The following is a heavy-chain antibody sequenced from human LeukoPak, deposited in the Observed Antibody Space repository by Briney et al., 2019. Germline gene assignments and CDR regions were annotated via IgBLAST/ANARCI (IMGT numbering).Heavy chain of an antibody. CDR1: GVSISSYY. D-gene: IGHD3-3*01. CDR2: IYTSGST. J-gene: IGHJ4*02. CDR3: AITYYDFWSGYNFDY. Sequence: SETLSLTCTVSGVSISSYYWSWLRQPPGKGLEWVGYIYTSGSTNYNPSLKSRVTISVDTSKNQFSLKLSSVTAADTAVYYCAITYYDFWSGYNFDYWGQGTLVTVSS. V-gene: IGHV4-4*09.